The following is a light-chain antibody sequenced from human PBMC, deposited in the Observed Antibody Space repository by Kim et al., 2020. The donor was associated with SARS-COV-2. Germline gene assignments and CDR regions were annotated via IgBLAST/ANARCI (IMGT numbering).Light chain of an antibody. Sequence: QTVVTEEPSLTVSPGGTVTLTCASTTGAVTSDNHPNWFQQRPGQAPRALIYSTNIKHTWAPARFSGSHLGDKAALTVSAVQPEDEADYYCLLFYGGLQVCGGGTKLTVL. CDR1: TGAVTSDNH. CDR2: STN. CDR3: LLFYGGLQV. V-gene: IGLV7-43*01. J-gene: IGLJ3*02.